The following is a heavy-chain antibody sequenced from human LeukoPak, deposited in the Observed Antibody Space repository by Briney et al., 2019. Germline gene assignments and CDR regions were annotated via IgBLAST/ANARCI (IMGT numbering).Heavy chain of an antibody. J-gene: IGHJ4*02. V-gene: IGHV3-30*18. CDR2: ISFDGTNK. D-gene: IGHD6-13*01. CDR3: AKGGGTGYSSSWFSN. Sequence: GGSLGLSCAASGFTFSIYGMHWVRQAPGKGLEWVAVISFDGTNKFYADSVKGRFSISRDNSKNTLYLQMNSLRAEDTALYYCAKGGGTGYSSSWFSNWGQGTLVTVSS. CDR1: GFTFSIYG.